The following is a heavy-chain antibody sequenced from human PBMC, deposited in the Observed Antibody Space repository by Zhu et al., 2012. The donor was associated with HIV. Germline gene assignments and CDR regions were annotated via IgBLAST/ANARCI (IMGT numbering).Heavy chain of an antibody. V-gene: IGHV4-34*01. CDR2: IDHGGST. CDR1: GGSFSGYY. D-gene: IGHD3-9*01. Sequence: QVQLQQWGAGLSKPSETLSLTCAVYGGSFSGYYWSWIRQSPEKGLEWIGEIDHGGSTDYSPSLKSRVTISVDRSKNQFSLKLTSVSAADTAVYYCARHSRYDIVTGWGHFDFWGQGTLVTVSS. CDR3: ARHSRYDIVTGWGHFDF. J-gene: IGHJ4*02.